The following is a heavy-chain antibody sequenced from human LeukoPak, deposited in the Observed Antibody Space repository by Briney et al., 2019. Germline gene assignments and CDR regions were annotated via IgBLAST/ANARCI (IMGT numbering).Heavy chain of an antibody. CDR1: GGSISSYY. Sequence: SETLSLTCTVSGGSISSYYWSWIRQPPGKGLEWIGYIYYSGSTNYNPSLKSRVTISVDTSKNQFSLKLSSVTAADTAVYYCARSTVTYFDYWGQGTLVTVSS. D-gene: IGHD4-17*01. CDR2: IYYSGST. J-gene: IGHJ4*02. CDR3: ARSTVTYFDY. V-gene: IGHV4-59*08.